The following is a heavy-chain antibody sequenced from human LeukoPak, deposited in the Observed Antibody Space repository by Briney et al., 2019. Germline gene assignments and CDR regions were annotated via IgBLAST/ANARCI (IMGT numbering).Heavy chain of an antibody. D-gene: IGHD3-10*01. CDR3: ARDNELGY. J-gene: IGHJ4*02. CDR2: ITIDSTT. V-gene: IGHV3-69-1*01. Sequence: GGSLRLSCAASGFTFSDYYMNWIRQAPGKGLEWISPITIDSTTYYRDSMRGRFTISRDNAKNSLYLQMNSLRAEDTAVYYCARDNELGYWGQGTLVAVSS. CDR1: GFTFSDYY.